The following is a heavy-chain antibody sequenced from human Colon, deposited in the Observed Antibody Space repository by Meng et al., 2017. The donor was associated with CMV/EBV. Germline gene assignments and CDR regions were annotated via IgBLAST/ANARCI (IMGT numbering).Heavy chain of an antibody. V-gene: IGHV1-69*12. CDR2: IITISGTT. J-gene: IGHJ4*02. Sequence: QVQLGQSGAEVKQPGFSVKVSSKASKGTFTDYPISWVRQGPGQGFEWVGGIITISGTTDYAQKFQGRVTITADESTSTAYMKLSNLRSEDTAIYYCARVICGGDCYLDYWGRGTLVTVSS. CDR1: KGTFTDYP. CDR3: ARVICGGDCYLDY. D-gene: IGHD2-21*02.